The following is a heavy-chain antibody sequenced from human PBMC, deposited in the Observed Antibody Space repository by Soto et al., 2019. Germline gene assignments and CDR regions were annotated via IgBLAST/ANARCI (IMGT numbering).Heavy chain of an antibody. D-gene: IGHD3-3*01. Sequence: ASVKVSCKASGHTFTSYDINWVRQATGQGLEWMGWMNPNSGNTGYAQKFQGRVTMTRNTSISTAYMELSSLRSEDTAVYYCARGITIFGVVPGWGQGTLVTVSS. CDR3: ARGITIFGVVPG. CDR1: GHTFTSYD. V-gene: IGHV1-8*01. CDR2: MNPNSGNT. J-gene: IGHJ4*02.